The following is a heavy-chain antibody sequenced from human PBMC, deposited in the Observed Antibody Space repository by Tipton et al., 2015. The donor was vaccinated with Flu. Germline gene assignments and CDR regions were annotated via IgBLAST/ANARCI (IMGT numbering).Heavy chain of an antibody. CDR1: GGSISSYY. CDR3: AGTPTMVRGVIIKPYAYYYYGMDV. D-gene: IGHD3-10*01. CDR2: IYYSGST. Sequence: TLSLTCTVSGGSISSYYWSWIRQPPGKGLEWIGYIYYSGSTNYNPSLKSRVTISVDTSKNQFSLKLSSVTAADTAVYYCAGTPTMVRGVIIKPYAYYYYGMDVWGQGTTVTVSS. J-gene: IGHJ6*02. V-gene: IGHV4-59*08.